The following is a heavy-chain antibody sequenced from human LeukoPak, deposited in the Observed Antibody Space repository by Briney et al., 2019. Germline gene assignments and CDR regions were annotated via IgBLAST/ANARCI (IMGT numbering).Heavy chain of an antibody. D-gene: IGHD3-10*01. CDR3: ASFGGEVPTNYYYYGMDV. CDR1: GYTFSAYY. Sequence: ASVKVSCKASGYTFSAYYMHWVRQAPGQGLEWMGWINPNSGGTNYAQKFQGRVTITADKSTSTAYMELSSLRSEDTAVYYCASFGGEVPTNYYYYGMDVWGQGTTVTVSS. CDR2: INPNSGGT. J-gene: IGHJ6*02. V-gene: IGHV1-2*02.